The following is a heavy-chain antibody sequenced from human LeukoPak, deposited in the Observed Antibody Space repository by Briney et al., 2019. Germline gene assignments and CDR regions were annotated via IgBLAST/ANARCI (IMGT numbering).Heavy chain of an antibody. J-gene: IGHJ4*02. CDR3: ARDDWNYVIFDY. Sequence: ASVKVSCKASGYTFTSYGISWVRQAPGQGLEWMGWISAYNSNTNYAQKFQGRVTMTTDTSTTTAYMELRSLRSDDTAVYYCARDDWNYVIFDYWGQGTLVTVSS. CDR2: ISAYNSNT. CDR1: GYTFTSYG. D-gene: IGHD1-7*01. V-gene: IGHV1-18*01.